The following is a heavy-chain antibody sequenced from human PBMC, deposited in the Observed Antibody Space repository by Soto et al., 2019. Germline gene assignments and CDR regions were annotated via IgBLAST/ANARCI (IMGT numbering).Heavy chain of an antibody. J-gene: IGHJ4*02. CDR2: IYYSGST. V-gene: IGHV4-30-4*01. Sequence: SETLSLTCTVSGGSISSGYYYWSWIRQPPGKGLEWIGYIYYSGSTYYNPSLKSRVTISVDTSKNQFSLKLSSVTAADTAVYYCARSTYYYDSSGYLPTFDYWGQGILVTVSS. CDR3: ARSTYYYDSSGYLPTFDY. D-gene: IGHD3-22*01. CDR1: GGSISSGYYY.